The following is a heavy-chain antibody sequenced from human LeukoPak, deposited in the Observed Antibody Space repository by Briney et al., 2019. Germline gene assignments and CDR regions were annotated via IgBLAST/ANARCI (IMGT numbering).Heavy chain of an antibody. Sequence: PSETLSLTCTVSGGSISPYYWSWLRQPPGKGLEWIGYFYYTGSTDYNPSLKSRVTISGDTSKNQFSLKLSSVTAADTAVYYCARDRHWTNDWVFDYWGQGTLVTVSS. D-gene: IGHD1/OR15-1a*01. J-gene: IGHJ4*02. CDR2: FYYTGST. CDR1: GGSISPYY. V-gene: IGHV4-59*01. CDR3: ARDRHWTNDWVFDY.